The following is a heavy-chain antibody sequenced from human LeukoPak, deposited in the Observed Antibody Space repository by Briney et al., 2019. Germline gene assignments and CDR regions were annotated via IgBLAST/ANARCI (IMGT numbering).Heavy chain of an antibody. V-gene: IGHV4-59*08. CDR3: ARHSGWYEDY. D-gene: IGHD6-19*01. J-gene: IGHJ4*02. Sequence: PSETLSLTCTVSGGSISSYYWSWIRQPPGKGLEWIGYIYYSGSTNYNPSLKSRVTISVDTSKNQFSLKLSSVTTADTAVYYCARHSGWYEDYWGQGTLVTVSS. CDR2: IYYSGST. CDR1: GGSISSYY.